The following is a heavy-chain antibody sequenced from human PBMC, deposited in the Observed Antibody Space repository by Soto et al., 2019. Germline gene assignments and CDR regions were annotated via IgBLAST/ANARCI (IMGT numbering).Heavy chain of an antibody. CDR2: IKQDGSEK. Sequence: EVQLVESGGGLVQPGGSLRLSCAASGFTFSSDWMTWVRQAPGKGLEWVANIKQDGSEKYYVAPVKGRFTISRDNAKNSLYLQMNSLRAEDTAVYYCARHSSRARVACWGQGTLVTVSS. CDR3: ARHSSRARVAC. J-gene: IGHJ4*02. V-gene: IGHV3-7*05. CDR1: GFTFSSDW. D-gene: IGHD6-13*01.